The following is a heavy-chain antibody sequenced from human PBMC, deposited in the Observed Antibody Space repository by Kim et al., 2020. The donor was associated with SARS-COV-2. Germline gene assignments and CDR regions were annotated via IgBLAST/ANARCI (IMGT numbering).Heavy chain of an antibody. V-gene: IGHV3-23*01. CDR1: GFTFSSYA. CDR3: AKLGTSSWYDILDY. D-gene: IGHD6-13*01. J-gene: IGHJ4*02. Sequence: GGSLRLSCAASGFTFSSYAMNWVRQAPEKGLEWVSAIGGSGGSTYYADSVKGRFTISRDNSKNTLYLQMNSLRAEDTAVYYCAKLGTSSWYDILDYWGQGTLVTVSS. CDR2: IGGSGGST.